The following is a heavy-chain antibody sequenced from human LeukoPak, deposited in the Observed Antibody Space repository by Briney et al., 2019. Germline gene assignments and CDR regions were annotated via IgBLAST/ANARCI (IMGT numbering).Heavy chain of an antibody. V-gene: IGHV3-11*04. CDR2: ISSSGSTI. J-gene: IGHJ3*02. D-gene: IGHD3-22*01. Sequence: PGGSLRLSCAASGFTFSDYYMSWIRQAPGKGLEWVSYISSSGSTIYYADSVKGRFTISRDNAKNSLYLQMNSLRAEDTAVYYCARPHYDSSGYYAFDIWGQGTMVTVSS. CDR3: ARPHYDSSGYYAFDI. CDR1: GFTFSDYY.